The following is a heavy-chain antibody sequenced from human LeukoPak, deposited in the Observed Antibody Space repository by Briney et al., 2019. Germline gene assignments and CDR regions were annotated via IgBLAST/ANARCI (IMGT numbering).Heavy chain of an antibody. D-gene: IGHD5-12*01. CDR2: ISSSGSTI. Sequence: SGGSLRLSCAASGFTFSSYEMNWVRQAPGKGLEWVSYISSSGSTIYYADSVKGRFTISRDNAKNSLYLQMNSLRAEDAAVYYCARGRDSGYDYRFDPWGQGILVTVSS. CDR3: ARGRDSGYDYRFDP. J-gene: IGHJ5*02. V-gene: IGHV3-48*03. CDR1: GFTFSSYE.